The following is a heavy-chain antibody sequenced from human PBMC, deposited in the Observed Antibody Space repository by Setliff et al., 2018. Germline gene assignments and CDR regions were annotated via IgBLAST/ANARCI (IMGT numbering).Heavy chain of an antibody. Sequence: SETLSLTCTVSGGSISSGSYYWGWIRQPPRKGLEWIGSIHYSGSTYYNPSLKSRVTISVDTSKNQFSLKLNSVTAADTAVYYCASGGAGFFTSGRWGQGTLVTVSS. CDR2: IHYSGST. CDR1: GGSISSGSYY. CDR3: ASGGAGFFTSGR. J-gene: IGHJ4*02. D-gene: IGHD3-3*01. V-gene: IGHV4-39*01.